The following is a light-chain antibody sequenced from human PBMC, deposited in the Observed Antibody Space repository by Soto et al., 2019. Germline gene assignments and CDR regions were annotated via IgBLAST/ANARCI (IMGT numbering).Light chain of an antibody. Sequence: QSVLTQPPSVSAAPGQRVTISCSGSSSNIANNYVSWFQQLPGSAPKLLIYDDYKRPSGIPDRFSGSKSGTSATLGITGLQTGDEADYYCGTWDNSLSAVVFGGGTQLTVL. CDR2: DDY. CDR1: SSNIANNY. CDR3: GTWDNSLSAVV. J-gene: IGLJ2*01. V-gene: IGLV1-51*01.